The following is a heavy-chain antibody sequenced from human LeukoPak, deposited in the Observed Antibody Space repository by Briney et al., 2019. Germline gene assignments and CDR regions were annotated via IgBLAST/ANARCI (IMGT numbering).Heavy chain of an antibody. CDR1: GDSIGSSSYY. CDR3: ARQTWIELWHFDY. D-gene: IGHD5-18*01. CDR2: IYYSGST. Sequence: SETLSLTCTVSGDSIGSSSYYWAWIRRPPGKGLEWIGSIYYSGSTYYTPSLKSRVTISVETSKSKFSLKVSSVTAADTAVYYCARQTWIELWHFDYWGQGALVTVSS. J-gene: IGHJ4*02. V-gene: IGHV4-39*01.